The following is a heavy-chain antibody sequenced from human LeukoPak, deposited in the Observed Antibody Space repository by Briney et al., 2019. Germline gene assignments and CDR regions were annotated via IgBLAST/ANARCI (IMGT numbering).Heavy chain of an antibody. J-gene: IGHJ6*02. D-gene: IGHD2-8*02. V-gene: IGHV5-51*01. CDR3: ARHTAGYPPYYYYYGMDV. Sequence: KGGESLKISCKGSGYSFTSYWIGWVRQMPGKGLEWMGIIYPGDSGDSHTRYSPSFQGQVTISADKSISTAYLQWSSLKASDTAMYYCARHTAGYPPYYYYYGMDVWGQGTTVTVSS. CDR2: IYPGDSGDSHT. CDR1: GYSFTSYW.